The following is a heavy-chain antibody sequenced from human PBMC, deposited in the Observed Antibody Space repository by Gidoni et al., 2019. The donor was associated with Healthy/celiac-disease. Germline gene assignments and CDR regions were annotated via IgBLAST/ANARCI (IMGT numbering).Heavy chain of an antibody. D-gene: IGHD3-10*01. J-gene: IGHJ4*02. CDR3: AKDLFGEFNKHFDY. V-gene: IGHV3-30*18. CDR1: GCTFSSYG. CDR2: ISYDGSNK. Sequence: QVQLVESGGGVVQPGRSLRLSGAASGCTFSSYGMHWVRQAPGKGLEWVAVISYDGSNKYYADSVKGRFTISRDNSKNTLYLQMNSLRAEDTAVYYCAKDLFGEFNKHFDYWGQGTLVTVSS.